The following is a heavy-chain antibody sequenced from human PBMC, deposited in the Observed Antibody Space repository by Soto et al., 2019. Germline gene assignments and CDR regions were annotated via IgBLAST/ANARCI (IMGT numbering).Heavy chain of an antibody. CDR3: ARGNHRWLQLWYFDL. J-gene: IGHJ2*01. CDR2: IIPIFGTV. D-gene: IGHD5-12*01. Sequence: QVQLVQSGAEVKKPGSSVKVSCKASGGTFSNYPISWVRQAPGQGLEWMGGIIPIFGTVNYAQKFQGRVTITPDQSPXPAYMELSSLRSEDTAVYYCARGNHRWLQLWYFDLWGRGTLVTVSS. CDR1: GGTFSNYP. V-gene: IGHV1-69*05.